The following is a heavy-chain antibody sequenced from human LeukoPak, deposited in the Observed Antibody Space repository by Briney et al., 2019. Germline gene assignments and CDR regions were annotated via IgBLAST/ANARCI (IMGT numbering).Heavy chain of an antibody. V-gene: IGHV1-2*02. J-gene: IGHJ4*02. D-gene: IGHD3-22*01. CDR1: GYTFTDYF. CDR3: ARDHKPHYYDSSGYMGDY. Sequence: ASVKVSCKTSGYTFTDYFVHWVRQAPGQGLEWMGWINPNSGGTEYAQKFLGRVTMTRDTSISTAYMELSRLRSDDTAVYFCARDHKPHYYDSSGYMGDYWGQGTLVTVSS. CDR2: INPNSGGT.